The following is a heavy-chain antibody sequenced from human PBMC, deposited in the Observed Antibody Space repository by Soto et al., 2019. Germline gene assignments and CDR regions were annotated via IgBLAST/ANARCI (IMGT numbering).Heavy chain of an antibody. CDR2: IRQDGSEI. J-gene: IGHJ4*02. Sequence: EVQLVESGGNLVQPGGSLRLSCVGSGFTFSSNWMTWVRQAPGKGLEWVANIRQDGSEINYVDSVKGRFTISRDNTKNSLYLKMNSMRGGERFFFYGAGKFEVPRGASYFGYGAPEPLVPLS. CDR3: AGKFEVPRGASYFGY. D-gene: IGHD3-10*01. CDR1: GFTFSSNW. V-gene: IGHV3-7*04.